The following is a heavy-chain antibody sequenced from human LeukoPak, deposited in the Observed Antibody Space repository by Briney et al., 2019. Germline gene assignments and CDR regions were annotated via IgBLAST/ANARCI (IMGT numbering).Heavy chain of an antibody. Sequence: GESLKISCKGSGYSFTSYWIGGVRQMPGKGLEWMGIIYPGDSDTRYSPSFQGQVTISADKSISTAYLQWSSLKASDTAMYYCAMGIAAAGTISEFDYWGQGTLVTVSS. V-gene: IGHV5-51*03. J-gene: IGHJ4*02. CDR1: GYSFTSYW. CDR3: AMGIAAAGTISEFDY. D-gene: IGHD6-13*01. CDR2: IYPGDSDT.